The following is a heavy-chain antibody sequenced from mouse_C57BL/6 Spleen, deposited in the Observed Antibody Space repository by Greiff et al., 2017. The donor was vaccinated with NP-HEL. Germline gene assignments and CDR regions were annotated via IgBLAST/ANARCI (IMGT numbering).Heavy chain of an antibody. V-gene: IGHV1-63*01. CDR3: ARRIYYSRREWYFDY. CDR2: IYPGGGYT. CDR1: GYTFTNYW. J-gene: IGHJ2*01. D-gene: IGHD2-5*01. Sequence: QVQLQQSGAELVRPGTSVKMSCKASGYTFTNYWIGWAKQRPGHGLEWIGDIYPGGGYTNYNEKFKGKATLTADKSSSTAYMQFSSLTSEDSAIYYCARRIYYSRREWYFDYWGQGTTLTVSS.